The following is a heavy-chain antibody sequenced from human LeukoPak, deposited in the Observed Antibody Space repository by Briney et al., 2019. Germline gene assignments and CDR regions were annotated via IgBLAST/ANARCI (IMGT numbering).Heavy chain of an antibody. V-gene: IGHV3-7*01. CDR1: GFTFSNYW. CDR3: AELGITMIGGV. Sequence: GRSLRLSCAASGFTFSNYWMSWVRQAPGKGLEWVANIKQDGSEKHYVDSGKGRFTISRDNAKNSLYLQMNSLRAEDTAVYYCAELGITMIGGVWGKGTTVTISS. CDR2: IKQDGSEK. D-gene: IGHD3-10*02. J-gene: IGHJ6*04.